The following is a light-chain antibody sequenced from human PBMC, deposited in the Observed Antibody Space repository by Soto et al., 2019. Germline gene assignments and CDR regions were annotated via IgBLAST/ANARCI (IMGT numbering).Light chain of an antibody. CDR3: QQYYTSPYT. V-gene: IGKV4-1*01. CDR1: QNVLYSSNNNNY. Sequence: DIVMTQSPDSLAVSLGERATINCKSSQNVLYSSNNNNYLAWYQQKPGQPPKLLIYWASTRESGVPDRFSGSGSGTDFTLTISSLQAEDVAVYYCQQYYTSPYTFGQVTKLEIK. CDR2: WAS. J-gene: IGKJ2*01.